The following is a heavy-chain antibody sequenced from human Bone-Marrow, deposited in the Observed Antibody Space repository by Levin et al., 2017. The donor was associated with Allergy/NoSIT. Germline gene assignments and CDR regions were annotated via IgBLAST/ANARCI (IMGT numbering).Heavy chain of an antibody. CDR1: GVTSSNYA. J-gene: IGHJ4*02. Sequence: TCKASGVTSSNYAITWVRQAPGQGLEWMGGIFPIFGPASYAQKFQGRVTIVADESTSTSYMELNSLEFEDTAVYYCARDGVGAANFDYWGQGTLVIVSS. V-gene: IGHV1-69*01. CDR3: ARDGVGAANFDY. CDR2: IFPIFGPA. D-gene: IGHD1-26*01.